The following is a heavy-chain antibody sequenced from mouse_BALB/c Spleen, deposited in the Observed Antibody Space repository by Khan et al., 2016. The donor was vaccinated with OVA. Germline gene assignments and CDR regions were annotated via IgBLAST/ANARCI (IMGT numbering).Heavy chain of an antibody. CDR1: GYSFTGYH. V-gene: IGHV1S34*01. J-gene: IGHJ3*01. Sequence: LVKTGASVKISCKASGYSFTGYHMHWVKQSHGKSLEWIGYISCYNGSTTHNQKFKGKATFTVDTSSSTVYMQFNSLTSEDSAVYYCARGDYYGSSSFAYWGQGTLVTVSA. D-gene: IGHD1-1*01. CDR2: ISCYNGST. CDR3: ARGDYYGSSSFAY.